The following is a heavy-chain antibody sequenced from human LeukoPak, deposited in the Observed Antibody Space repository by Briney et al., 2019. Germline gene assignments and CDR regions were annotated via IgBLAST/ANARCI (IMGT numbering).Heavy chain of an antibody. D-gene: IGHD1-20*01. V-gene: IGHV3-7*01. CDR3: AGGNWKDRVFDI. CDR2: IKPDGSER. J-gene: IGHJ3*02. CDR1: GLNFGVYW. Sequence: GGSLRLSCAASGLNFGVYWMSWVRQAPGKGLEWVSNIKPDGSERYYVDSVKGRFTISRDNAKNSLSLQMNSLRADDTVVYYCAGGNWKDRVFDIWRQGPMVPVSS.